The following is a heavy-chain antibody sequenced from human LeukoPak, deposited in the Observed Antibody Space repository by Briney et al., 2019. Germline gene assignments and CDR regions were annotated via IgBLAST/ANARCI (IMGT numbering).Heavy chain of an antibody. V-gene: IGHV3-30-3*01. CDR1: GFTFSSYA. CDR2: ISYDGSNK. CDR3: ARDRTTVVTLYYFDY. D-gene: IGHD4-23*01. J-gene: IGHJ4*02. Sequence: ERSLRLSCAASGFTFSSYAMHWVRQAPGKGLEWVAVISYDGSNKYYADSVKGRFTISRDNSKNTLYLQMNSLRAEDTAVYYCARDRTTVVTLYYFDYWGQGTLVTVSS.